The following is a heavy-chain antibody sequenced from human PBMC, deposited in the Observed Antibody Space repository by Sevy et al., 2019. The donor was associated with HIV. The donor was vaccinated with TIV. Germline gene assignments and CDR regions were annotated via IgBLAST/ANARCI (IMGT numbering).Heavy chain of an antibody. CDR1: GFTFRSYT. V-gene: IGHV3-21*01. Sequence: GGSLRLSCAASGFTFRSYTMNWVRQAPGKGLEWVSSISSSSTYIYYADSMKGRFTISTDNAKNSLYLQMNSLRAEDTAVYYCARESSGFSIWGQGTMVTVSS. J-gene: IGHJ3*02. CDR2: ISSSSTYI. D-gene: IGHD3-22*01. CDR3: ARESSGFSI.